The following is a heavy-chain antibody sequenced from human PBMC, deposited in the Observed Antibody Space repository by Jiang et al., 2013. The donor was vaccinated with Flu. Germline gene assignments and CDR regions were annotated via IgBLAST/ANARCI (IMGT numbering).Heavy chain of an antibody. J-gene: IGHJ4*02. D-gene: IGHD1/OR15-1a*01. V-gene: IGHV3-33*01. CDR2: IWYDGTQK. CDR1: GFTFSTYG. CDR3: ARDPGIGTATSCYDY. Sequence: VQLVESGGGVVQPGRSLGLSCTASGFTFSTYGMHWVRQAPGKGLEWLAVIWYDGTQKFYADSVKGRFTISRDNSKNTLYLQLNSLSAEDTAVYYCARDPGIGTATSCYDYWGQGTLVTVSS.